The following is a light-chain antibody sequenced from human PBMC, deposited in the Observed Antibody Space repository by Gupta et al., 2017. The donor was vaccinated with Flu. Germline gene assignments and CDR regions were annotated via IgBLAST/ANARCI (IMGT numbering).Light chain of an antibody. V-gene: IGKV1-5*03. CDR1: QSISSW. CDR3: QHENSYPPI. Sequence: PSTLSASVGDRVSITCRASQSISSWLAWYQQKPGKAPKFLIYKASRVESGVPSRFSGSGSGTEFTLTISSLQPDDFATYYCQHENSYPPIFGGGTKVEIK. J-gene: IGKJ4*01. CDR2: KAS.